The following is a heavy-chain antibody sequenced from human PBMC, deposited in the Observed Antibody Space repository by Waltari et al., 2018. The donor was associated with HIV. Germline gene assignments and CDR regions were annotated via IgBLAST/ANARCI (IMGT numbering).Heavy chain of an antibody. CDR1: GGSISSSSYY. V-gene: IGHV4-39*01. D-gene: IGHD3-22*01. CDR2: IYYSGST. J-gene: IGHJ6*02. CDR3: AGMWYVSSGYSRPMRYYYGMDV. Sequence: QLQLQESGPGLVKPSETLSLTCTVSGGSISSSSYYWGWIRQPPGKGLEWIGSIYYSGSTSYNPSLKSRVTRSVDTSKNQFSLKLSSVTAADTAVYYCAGMWYVSSGYSRPMRYYYGMDVWGQGTAVTVSS.